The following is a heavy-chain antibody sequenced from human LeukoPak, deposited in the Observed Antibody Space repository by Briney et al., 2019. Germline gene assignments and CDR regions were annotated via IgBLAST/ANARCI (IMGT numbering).Heavy chain of an antibody. J-gene: IGHJ2*01. V-gene: IGHV1-69*06. CDR2: IIPIFGTA. D-gene: IGHD5-24*01. CDR3: ARRGLQWDYWYFDL. Sequence: SVKVSCKASGGTFSSYAISWVRQAPGRGLEWMGGIIPIFGTANYAQKFQGRVTITADKSTSTAYMELSSLRSEDTAVYYCARRGLQWDYWYFDLRGRGTLVTVSS. CDR1: GGTFSSYA.